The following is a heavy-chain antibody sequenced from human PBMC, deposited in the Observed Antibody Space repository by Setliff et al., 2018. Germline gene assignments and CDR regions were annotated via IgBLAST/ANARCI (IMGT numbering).Heavy chain of an antibody. Sequence: GASVKVSCKVSGYTLTELSMHWVRQAPGQGLEWMGWISAYNGNTNYAQKLQGRVTMTTDTSTSTAYVELRSLRSDDTAVYYCARDLVGYCSGGSCYDWDYWGQGTQVTVSS. CDR3: ARDLVGYCSGGSCYDWDY. D-gene: IGHD2-15*01. V-gene: IGHV1-18*01. CDR2: ISAYNGNT. CDR1: GYTLTELS. J-gene: IGHJ4*02.